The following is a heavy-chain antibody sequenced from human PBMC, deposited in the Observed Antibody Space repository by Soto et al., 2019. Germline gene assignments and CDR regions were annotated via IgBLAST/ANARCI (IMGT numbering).Heavy chain of an antibody. J-gene: IGHJ6*02. CDR1: GGSISSYY. D-gene: IGHD4-17*01. CDR3: ARDLFSLTTGYYGMDV. CDR2: IYYSGST. Sequence: SETLSLTCTVSGGSISSYYWSWIRQPPGKGLEWIGYIYYSGSTNYNPSLKSRVTISVDTSKNQFSLKLSSVTAADTAVYYCARDLFSLTTGYYGMDVWGQGTKVTVSS. V-gene: IGHV4-59*01.